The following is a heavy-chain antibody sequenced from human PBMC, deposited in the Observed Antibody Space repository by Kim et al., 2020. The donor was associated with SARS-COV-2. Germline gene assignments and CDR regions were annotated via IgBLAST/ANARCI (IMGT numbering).Heavy chain of an antibody. CDR2: ISWNSGSI. CDR3: AKDISPYSSSSGCAFDI. CDR1: GFTFGDYA. V-gene: IGHV3-9*01. J-gene: IGHJ3*02. Sequence: GGSLRLSCAASGFTFGDYAMHWVRQAPGKGLEWVSGISWNSGSIGYADSVKGRFTISRDNAKNSLYLQMNSLRAEDTALYYCAKDISPYSSSSGCAFDIWGQGTMVTVSS. D-gene: IGHD6-6*01.